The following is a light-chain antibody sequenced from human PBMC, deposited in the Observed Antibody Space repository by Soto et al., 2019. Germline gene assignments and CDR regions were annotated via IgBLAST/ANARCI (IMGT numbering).Light chain of an antibody. V-gene: IGKV1-5*03. Sequence: DIQMTQSPSTLSASVGDRVTITCRASQSISSWLAWYQQKPGKAPKLLIYKASSLESGVPSRFSGSGSGTEFTLNISSLQPDDLATYYCQQYNSYWTFGQGTKVEIK. J-gene: IGKJ1*01. CDR3: QQYNSYWT. CDR2: KAS. CDR1: QSISSW.